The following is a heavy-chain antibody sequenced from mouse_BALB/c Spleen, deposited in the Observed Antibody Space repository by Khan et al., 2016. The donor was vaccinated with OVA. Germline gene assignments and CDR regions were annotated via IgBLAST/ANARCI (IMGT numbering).Heavy chain of an antibody. Sequence: EVQLQESGPGLVKPSQSLSLTCTVTGYSITSDYAWNWIRQFPENKLEWMGYISYSGRTSYTPSLKSRISITRDTSKNQFFLQLNSVTIDDTATXYCTGGRAYWGQGTLVTVSA. CDR1: GYSITSDYA. CDR3: TGGRAY. V-gene: IGHV3-2*02. CDR2: ISYSGRT. J-gene: IGHJ3*01. D-gene: IGHD3-3*01.